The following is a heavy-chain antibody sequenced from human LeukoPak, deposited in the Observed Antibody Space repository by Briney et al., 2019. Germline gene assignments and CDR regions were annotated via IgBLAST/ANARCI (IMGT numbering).Heavy chain of an antibody. D-gene: IGHD3-16*01. Sequence: GGCLRLSCAASGVTFSDDYMSWIRQAPGKGLEWVSYISSSGSTIHYADSVKGRFTISRDNAKNSLYLQMNSLRAEDTAVYYCAKELIMRFDFWGQGTLVTVSS. V-gene: IGHV3-11*04. J-gene: IGHJ4*02. CDR3: AKELIMRFDF. CDR2: ISSSGSTI. CDR1: GVTFSDDY.